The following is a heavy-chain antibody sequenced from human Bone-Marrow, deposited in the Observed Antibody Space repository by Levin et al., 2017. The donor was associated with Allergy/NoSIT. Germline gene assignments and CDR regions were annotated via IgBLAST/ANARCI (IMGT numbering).Heavy chain of an antibody. Sequence: GGSLRLSCAASGFDFSTFHIHWVRQAPGKGLEWVSSISGSSSYIYYAESVRGRFTISRDNAKNSLYLQMTGLRVEDTAVYYCARLGTTFGTFLTEYYHGLDVWGQGTTVNVSS. V-gene: IGHV3-21*06. CDR2: ISGSSSYI. D-gene: IGHD3-3*01. CDR1: GFDFSTFH. J-gene: IGHJ6*02. CDR3: ARLGTTFGTFLTEYYHGLDV.